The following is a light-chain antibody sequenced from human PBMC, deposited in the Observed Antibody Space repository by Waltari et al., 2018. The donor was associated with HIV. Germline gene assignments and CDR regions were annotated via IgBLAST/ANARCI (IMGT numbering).Light chain of an antibody. Sequence: DILLTQSPSSLSASVGDRVTITCRASQNIYSYLNWYQQKPGTAPALLTYAAGSLHSGVPSRFSGSGYWTEFPLTISSLQPADFATYYCQQSASSFRTFGQGTKVDIK. J-gene: IGKJ1*01. V-gene: IGKV1-39*01. CDR3: QQSASSFRT. CDR2: AAG. CDR1: QNIYSY.